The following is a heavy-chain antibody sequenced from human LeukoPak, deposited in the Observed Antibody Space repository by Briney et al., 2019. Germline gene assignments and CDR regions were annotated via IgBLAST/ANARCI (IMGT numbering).Heavy chain of an antibody. Sequence: PGGSLRLSCAASGFTFSSYAMSWVRQAPGKGLEWVSAISGSGGSTYYADSVKGRFTISRDNSKNTLYLQMNSLRAEDTAVYYCAKSTETIPFFYSSGWYACVPPDYWGQGTLVTVSS. CDR3: AKSTETIPFFYSSGWYACVPPDY. D-gene: IGHD6-19*01. V-gene: IGHV3-23*01. CDR2: ISGSGGST. J-gene: IGHJ4*02. CDR1: GFTFSSYA.